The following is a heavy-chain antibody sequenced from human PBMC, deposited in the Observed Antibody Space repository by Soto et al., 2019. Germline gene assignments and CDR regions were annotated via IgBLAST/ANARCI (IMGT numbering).Heavy chain of an antibody. D-gene: IGHD2-15*01. J-gene: IGHJ6*02. CDR3: AHKGGRGAGMDV. Sequence: GLDLEWLALIYWDDDKRHNSSLKSRVTITKDTSTNEVVLTLTNVDPLDTGTYYCAHKGGRGAGMDVWGQGTTVTVSS. V-gene: IGHV2-5*02. CDR2: IYWDDDK.